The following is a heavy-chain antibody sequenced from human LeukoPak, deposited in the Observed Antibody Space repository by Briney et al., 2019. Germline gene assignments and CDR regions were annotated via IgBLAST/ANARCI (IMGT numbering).Heavy chain of an antibody. D-gene: IGHD3-22*01. CDR1: GYTFTSYY. J-gene: IGHJ4*02. CDR2: INPSGGST. Sequence: ASVKVSCKASGYTFTSYYLHWVRQAPEQGLEWMGIINPSGGSTSYAQKFQGRVTMTRDTSTSTVYMELSSLRSEDTAVYYCARTDSSGYSDDYWGQGTLVTVSS. CDR3: ARTDSSGYSDDY. V-gene: IGHV1-46*01.